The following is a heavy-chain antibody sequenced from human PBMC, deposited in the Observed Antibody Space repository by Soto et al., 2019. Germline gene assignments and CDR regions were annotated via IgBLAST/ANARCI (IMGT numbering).Heavy chain of an antibody. D-gene: IGHD6-19*01. CDR2: IYYSGST. Sequence: QLQLQESVPGLVKPAETLSLTCTVSGGSISSSSYYWGWIRQPPGKGMEWIGSIYYSGSTYYTPSLKSRVTISVDTSTNQVSLKLSAVTAADTAVYSCARPESSSGWDYFDYWCQGTLVTFSS. V-gene: IGHV4-39*01. J-gene: IGHJ4*02. CDR1: GGSISSSSYY. CDR3: ARPESSSGWDYFDY.